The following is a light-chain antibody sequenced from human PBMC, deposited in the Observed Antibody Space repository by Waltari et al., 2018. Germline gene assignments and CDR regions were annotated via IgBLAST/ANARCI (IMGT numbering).Light chain of an antibody. Sequence: DIQMTPSQSPLSASVGDRVTITCRSSQSISSYLNWYQQKPGKAPTLLIYAASSLQSGVPSRFSGSGSGTDFTLTISSLQPEDFATYYCQQSYSTPRTFGQGTKVEIK. CDR2: AAS. V-gene: IGKV1-39*01. CDR1: QSISSY. CDR3: QQSYSTPRT. J-gene: IGKJ1*01.